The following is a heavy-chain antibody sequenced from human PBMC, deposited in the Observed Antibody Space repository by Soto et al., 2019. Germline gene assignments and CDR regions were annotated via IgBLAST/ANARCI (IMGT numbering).Heavy chain of an antibody. CDR2: IYYSGST. Sequence: SETLSLTCTVSGGSISSGDYYWSWIRQPPGKGLEWIGYIYYSGSTYYNPSLKSRVTISVDTSKNQFSLKLSSVTAADTAVYYCARSYYGSGSYFHKWFDPWGQGTLVTVSS. CDR1: GGSISSGDYY. V-gene: IGHV4-30-4*01. CDR3: ARSYYGSGSYFHKWFDP. J-gene: IGHJ5*02. D-gene: IGHD3-10*01.